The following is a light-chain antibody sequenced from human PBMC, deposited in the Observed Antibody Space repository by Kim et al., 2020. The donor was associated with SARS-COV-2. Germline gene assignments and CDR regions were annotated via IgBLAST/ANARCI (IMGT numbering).Light chain of an antibody. CDR1: RMGNKY. J-gene: IGLJ3*02. CDR3: QAWDSSTKGV. CDR2: QDT. Sequence: SSELTQPPSVSVSPGQTASITCSGDRMGNKYVCWYQQKPGQSPVLVVYQDTKRPSGIPERFSGSNSGNTATLTISGTQAMDEADYYCQAWDSSTKGVFGG. V-gene: IGLV3-1*01.